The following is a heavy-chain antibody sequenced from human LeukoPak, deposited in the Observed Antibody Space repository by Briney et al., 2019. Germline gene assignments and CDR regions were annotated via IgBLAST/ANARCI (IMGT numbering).Heavy chain of an antibody. CDR2: INTDASST. CDR1: GFTFSSYW. J-gene: IGHJ3*02. CDR3: AKDRAHHYDSSEAFDI. V-gene: IGHV3-74*01. Sequence: PGGSLRLSCAASGFTFSSYWMHWVRQAPGKGLVWVSRINTDASSTTYADSVKGRFTISRDNAKNTLYLQMNSLRAEDTALYYCAKDRAHHYDSSEAFDIWGQGTMVTVSS. D-gene: IGHD3-22*01.